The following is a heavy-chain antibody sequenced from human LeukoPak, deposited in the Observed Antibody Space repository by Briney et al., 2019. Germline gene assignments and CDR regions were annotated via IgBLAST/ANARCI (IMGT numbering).Heavy chain of an antibody. CDR1: GITFRSYA. Sequence: GGSLRLSCAASGITFRSYAMSWVRQAPGKGLEWVSAISSSGGNTYYPDSVKGRFTISRDNSKNTLYLQMNSLRAEDTAVYYCAKMVREFYTISYYFDYWGQGTLVTVSS. D-gene: IGHD2-8*01. CDR3: AKMVREFYTISYYFDY. V-gene: IGHV3-23*01. CDR2: ISSSGGNT. J-gene: IGHJ4*02.